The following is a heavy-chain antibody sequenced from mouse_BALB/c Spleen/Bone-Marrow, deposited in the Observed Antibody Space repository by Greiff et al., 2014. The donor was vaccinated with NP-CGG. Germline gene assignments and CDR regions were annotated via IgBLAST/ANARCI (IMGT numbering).Heavy chain of an antibody. J-gene: IGHJ3*01. D-gene: IGHD4-1*01. V-gene: IGHV3-8*02. CDR2: ITYSDST. CDR1: GDSITSGY. CDR3: GRGWEVFTY. Sequence: VHVKQSGPSLVKPSQTLSLTCSVTGDSITSGYWNWIRKSPGNKLEYMGYITYSDSTYYNPSLKSRISITRDTSKNQYYLQLNSVTTEDTATYYCGRGWEVFTYWGQGTLVTVSA.